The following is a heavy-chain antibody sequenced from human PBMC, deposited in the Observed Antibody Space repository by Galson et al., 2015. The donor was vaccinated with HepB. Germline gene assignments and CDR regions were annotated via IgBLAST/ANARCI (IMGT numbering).Heavy chain of an antibody. D-gene: IGHD6-6*01. J-gene: IGHJ6*03. Sequence: SVKVSCKASGYTFTHYAMNWVRQAPGQGLEWMGWINTTTGNPTYAQGLTGRLVFSLDTSVSTAYLQISSLKAEDSAVYYCARGWAGRPVFDSYHYMGVWAKGTTVTVSS. CDR1: GYTFTHYA. CDR3: ARGWAGRPVFDSYHYMGV. V-gene: IGHV7-4-1*02. CDR2: INTTTGNP.